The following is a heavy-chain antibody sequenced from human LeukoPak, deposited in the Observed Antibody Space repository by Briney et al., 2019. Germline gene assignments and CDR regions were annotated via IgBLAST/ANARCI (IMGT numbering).Heavy chain of an antibody. D-gene: IGHD4-17*01. J-gene: IGHJ2*01. Sequence: GGSLRLFCAVSGFTLSTKYMSWVRQAPGKGREWVSVIYSGGSTDYPDSVRGRFTLSRDNSQNTLYLQINKPKTEDRAVYYCAGDTLHTGTDWYCDLWGRGTLVTVAS. V-gene: IGHV3-53*01. CDR2: IYSGGST. CDR1: GFTLSTKY. CDR3: AGDTLHTGTDWYCDL.